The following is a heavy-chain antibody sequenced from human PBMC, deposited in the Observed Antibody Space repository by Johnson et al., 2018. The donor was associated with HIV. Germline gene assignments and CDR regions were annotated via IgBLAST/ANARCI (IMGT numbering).Heavy chain of an antibody. CDR1: GFTFSSYA. V-gene: IGHV3-30-3*01. CDR3: AKDLFTEREDDVFDI. D-gene: IGHD1-26*01. Sequence: QVQLVESGGGVVQPGRSLRLSCAASGFTFSSYAMHWVRQAPGKGLAWVAVISYDGSNKYYADSVKGRFTISRDNSKNTLYLQMNSLRAEDTAVYYCAKDLFTEREDDVFDIWGQGTMVTVSS. CDR2: ISYDGSNK. J-gene: IGHJ3*02.